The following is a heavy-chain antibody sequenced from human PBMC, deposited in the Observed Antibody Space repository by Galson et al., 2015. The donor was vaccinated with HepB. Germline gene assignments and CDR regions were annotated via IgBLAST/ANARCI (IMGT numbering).Heavy chain of an antibody. Sequence: SVKVSCKASGYTFTSYYMHWVRQAPGQGLEWMGIINPSGGSTSYAQKFQGRVTMTRDTSTSTVYMELSSLRSEDTAVYYCARDQGGGTVTTLHQGWFDPWGQGTLVTVSS. V-gene: IGHV1-46*03. CDR2: INPSGGST. CDR1: GYTFTSYY. CDR3: ARDQGGGTVTTLHQGWFDP. J-gene: IGHJ5*02. D-gene: IGHD4-17*01.